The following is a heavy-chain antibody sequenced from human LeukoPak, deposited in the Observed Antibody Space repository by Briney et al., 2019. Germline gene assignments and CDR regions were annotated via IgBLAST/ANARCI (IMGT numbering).Heavy chain of an antibody. V-gene: IGHV3-64D*06. CDR2: ISINGDNT. CDR1: GFIFNNYA. J-gene: IGHJ4*02. Sequence: PGGSLRLSCSASGFIFNNYAMHWVRQAPGKGLEFVSTISINGDNTYYADSVKGRFTISRDNFKNTLYLQMRSLRAEDTAVYYCVKDHEYSYDYWGRGTLVTVCS. D-gene: IGHD5-18*01. CDR3: VKDHEYSYDY.